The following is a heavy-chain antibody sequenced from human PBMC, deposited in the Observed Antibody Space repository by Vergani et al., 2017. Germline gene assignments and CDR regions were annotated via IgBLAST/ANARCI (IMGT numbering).Heavy chain of an antibody. CDR3: ARSGIVGASDAFDI. CDR1: GGSISSGDYY. CDR2: IYYSGST. Sequence: QVQLQESGPGLVKPSQTLSLTCTVSGGSISSGDYYWSWIRQPPGKGLEWIGYIYYSGSTYYNPSLKSRVTISVDTSKNPFSLKLSSVTAADPAVYYCARSGIVGASDAFDIWGQGTMVTVSS. J-gene: IGHJ3*02. V-gene: IGHV4-30-4*01. D-gene: IGHD1-26*01.